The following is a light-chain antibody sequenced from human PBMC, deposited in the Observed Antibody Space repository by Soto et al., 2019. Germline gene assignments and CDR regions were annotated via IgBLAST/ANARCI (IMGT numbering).Light chain of an antibody. CDR1: QGISRS. J-gene: IGKJ5*01. CDR3: QQDDTFPIT. CDR2: AAS. Sequence: EIEMTQSPCTLSASLGERVTLTCRASQGISRSLAWYQQKPGKAPKLLIYAASSLQSGVPSRFSGSGSGTDFTLTISSLQPEDFAIYYCQQDDTFPITFGQGTQVEIK. V-gene: IGKV1-12*01.